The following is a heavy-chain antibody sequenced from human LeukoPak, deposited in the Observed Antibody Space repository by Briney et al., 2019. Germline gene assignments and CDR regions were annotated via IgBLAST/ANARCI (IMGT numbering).Heavy chain of an antibody. CDR2: INWNGNST. CDR1: GFTVDDYG. Sequence: PGGSLRLSCAASGFTVDDYGMSWVRQAPGKGLEWVSAINWNGNSTGYADSVKGRFTISRDNAKNSLYLQMNSLRAEDTALYYCARSLGRRRIAAAGMDYFDYWGQGTLVTVSS. J-gene: IGHJ4*02. D-gene: IGHD6-13*01. CDR3: ARSLGRRRIAAAGMDYFDY. V-gene: IGHV3-20*04.